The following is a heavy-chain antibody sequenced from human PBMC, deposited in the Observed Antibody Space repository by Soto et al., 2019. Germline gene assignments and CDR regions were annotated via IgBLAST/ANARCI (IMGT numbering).Heavy chain of an antibody. J-gene: IGHJ4*02. CDR1: GYSFTSYW. CDR3: ATLRVGFGELLTY. Sequence: PGESLKISCKGSGYSFTSYWIGWVRQMPGKGLEWMGIIYPGDSYTNYSPSFQGHVTISADKSISTAYLQWSSLKASDTAMYYCATLRVGFGELLTYWGQGTLVTVSS. CDR2: IYPGDSYT. D-gene: IGHD3-10*01. V-gene: IGHV5-51*01.